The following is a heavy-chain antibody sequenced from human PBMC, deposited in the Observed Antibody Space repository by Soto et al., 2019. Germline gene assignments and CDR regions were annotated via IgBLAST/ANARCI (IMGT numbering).Heavy chain of an antibody. D-gene: IGHD3-10*01. Sequence: EVQLVQSGAEVKKPGESLRISCKGSGYSFTSYWITWVRQMPEKGLEWMGQIDPGDSYTSYSPSFQGHVTVSADRSIITAYRQWSSLKASDTAMYYCASSSRSRKAGDYYVDYWGQETLGTVSS. J-gene: IGHJ4*02. CDR3: ASSSRSRKAGDYYVDY. CDR1: GYSFTSYW. V-gene: IGHV5-10-1*01. CDR2: IDPGDSYT.